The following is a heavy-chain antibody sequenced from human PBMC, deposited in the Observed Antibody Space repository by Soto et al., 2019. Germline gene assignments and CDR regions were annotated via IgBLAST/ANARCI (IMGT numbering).Heavy chain of an antibody. Sequence: GGSLTLSCEVSGFTFSSYWMSWVRQGPGKGLEWLANIKQDGTEKDYADSVRGRFTISRDHAKNPLFLQMNSLRAEDTAMYYCACYPSTDCFFYCIDFWGQGTLVTVSS. J-gene: IGHJ4*02. D-gene: IGHD2-21*02. V-gene: IGHV3-7*03. CDR2: IKQDGTEK. CDR1: GFTFSSYW. CDR3: ACYPSTDCFFYCIDF.